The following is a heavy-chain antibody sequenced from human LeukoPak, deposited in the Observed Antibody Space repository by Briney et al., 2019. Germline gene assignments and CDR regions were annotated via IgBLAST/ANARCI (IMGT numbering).Heavy chain of an antibody. CDR3: ARTNVCYYDSSDYYPYLDY. J-gene: IGHJ4*02. CDR1: GYTFTSYG. V-gene: IGHV1-18*01. Sequence: ASVKVSCKASGYTFTSYGISWVRQAPGQGLEWMGWISAYNGNTNYAQKLQGRVTMTTDTSTSTAYMELRSLRSDDTAVYYCARTNVCYYDSSDYYPYLDYWGQGTLVTVSS. D-gene: IGHD3-22*01. CDR2: ISAYNGNT.